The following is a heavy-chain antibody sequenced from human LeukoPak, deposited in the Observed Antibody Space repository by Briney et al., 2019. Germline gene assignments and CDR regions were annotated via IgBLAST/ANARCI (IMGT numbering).Heavy chain of an antibody. CDR1: GYTFTGYY. CDR2: INPNSGGT. D-gene: IGHD2-2*01. Sequence: ASVKVSCKASGYTFTGYYTHWVRQAPGQGLEWMGWINPNSGGTSYAQKFQGRVTMTRDTSISTAYMELSRLRSGDTAVYYCARDGVPAAIRNYYYYMDVWGEGTTVTVSS. CDR3: ARDGVPAAIRNYYYYMDV. V-gene: IGHV1-2*02. J-gene: IGHJ6*03.